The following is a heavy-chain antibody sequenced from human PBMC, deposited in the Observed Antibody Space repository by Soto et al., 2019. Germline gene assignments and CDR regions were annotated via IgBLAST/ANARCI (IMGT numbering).Heavy chain of an antibody. J-gene: IGHJ4*02. CDR1: GGSISSSSYY. Sequence: SETLSLTCTVSGGSISSSSYYWGWIRQPPGKGLEWIGSIYYSGSTYYNPSLKSRVTISVDTSKNQFSLKLSSVTAADTAVYYCVRRKRPYSSARTVYYFDYWGQGTLVTVSS. V-gene: IGHV4-39*01. CDR3: VRRKRPYSSARTVYYFDY. CDR2: IYYSGST. D-gene: IGHD6-19*01.